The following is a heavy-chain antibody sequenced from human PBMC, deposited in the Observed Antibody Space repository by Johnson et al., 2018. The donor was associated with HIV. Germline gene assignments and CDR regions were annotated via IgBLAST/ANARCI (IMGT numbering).Heavy chain of an antibody. V-gene: IGHV3-30*04. CDR1: GFNFSNDA. CDR3: ARDRGYLDAFDL. D-gene: IGHD1-26*01. CDR2: MSYNASNK. J-gene: IGHJ3*01. Sequence: VQLVESGGGLVKPGGSLRLPCAASGFNFSNDAIHWVRQAPGKGPEWVAIMSYNASNKYYADSVKGRFTISRDNSKNTLCLQMNSLRAEDTAVFYCARDRGYLDAFDLWGQGTMVTVSS.